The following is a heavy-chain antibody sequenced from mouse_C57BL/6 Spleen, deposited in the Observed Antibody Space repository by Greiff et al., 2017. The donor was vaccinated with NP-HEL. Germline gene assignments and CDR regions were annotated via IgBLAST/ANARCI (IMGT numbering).Heavy chain of an antibody. CDR1: GGRCSRGG. V-gene: IGHV1-53*01. D-gene: IGHD2-3*01. J-gene: IGHJ4*01. CDR3: ALDGYIPYAMDY. Sequence: QVQLQQPGTELVKSGEEGKREGKEEGGRCSRGGMRGGGGWAGQGLEWIGNINPSNGGTNYNEKFKSKATLTVDKSSSTAYMQLSSLTSEDSAVYYCALDGYIPYAMDYWGQGTSVTVSS. CDR2: INPSNGGT.